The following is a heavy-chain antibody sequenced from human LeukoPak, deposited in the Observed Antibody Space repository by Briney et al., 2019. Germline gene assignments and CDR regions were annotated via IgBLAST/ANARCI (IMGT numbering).Heavy chain of an antibody. CDR2: ISGSGGST. J-gene: IGHJ3*02. V-gene: IGHV3-23*01. Sequence: GGSLRLSCAASGFTFSSYAMSWVRQAPGKGLEWVSAISGSGGSTYYADSVKGRFTISRDNSKNTLYLQMNSPRAEDTAVYYCAKDIGCGSSTSLDAFDIWGQGTMVTVSS. D-gene: IGHD2-2*01. CDR1: GFTFSSYA. CDR3: AKDIGCGSSTSLDAFDI.